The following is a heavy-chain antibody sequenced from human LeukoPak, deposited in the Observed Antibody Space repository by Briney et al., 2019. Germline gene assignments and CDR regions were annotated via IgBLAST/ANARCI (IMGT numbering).Heavy chain of an antibody. D-gene: IGHD6-19*01. V-gene: IGHV4-4*02. CDR1: GGSISSSNW. CDR3: ARTRGSRKIAVAGTQYFDY. J-gene: IGHJ4*02. Sequence: PSGTLSLTCAVSGGSISSSNWWSWVRQPPGKGLEWIGEIYHSGSTNYNPSLKSRVTISVDKSKNQFSLKLSSVTAADTAVYYCARTRGSRKIAVAGTQYFDYWGQGTLVTVSS. CDR2: IYHSGST.